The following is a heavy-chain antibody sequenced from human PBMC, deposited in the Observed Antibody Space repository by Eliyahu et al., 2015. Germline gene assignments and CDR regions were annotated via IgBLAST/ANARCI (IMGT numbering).Heavy chain of an antibody. CDR2: INHSGST. J-gene: IGHJ5*02. CDR3: ARGRAGDLDWFDP. V-gene: IGHV4-34*01. CDR1: GGSFSGYY. Sequence: QVQLQQWGAGLLKPSETLSLTCAVYGGSFSGYYWSWIRQPPGKGLEWIGEINHSGSTNYNPSLKSRVTISVDTSKNQFSLKLSSVTAADTAVYYCARGRAGDLDWFDPWGQGTLVTVSS. D-gene: IGHD7-27*01.